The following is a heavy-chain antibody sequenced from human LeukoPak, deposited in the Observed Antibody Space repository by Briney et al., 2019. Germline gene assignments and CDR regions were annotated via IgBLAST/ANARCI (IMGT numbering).Heavy chain of an antibody. CDR1: GFTFSSYA. CDR3: AREPTAMIL. D-gene: IGHD5-18*01. J-gene: IGHJ4*02. Sequence: PGGSLRLSCAASGFTFSSYALSWVRQAPGKGLEWVSGITDSGTGTYYADSVKGRFTISRDNAKNSLYLQMNSLRAEDTAVYYCAREPTAMILWGQGTLVTVSS. V-gene: IGHV3-21*01. CDR2: ITDSGTGT.